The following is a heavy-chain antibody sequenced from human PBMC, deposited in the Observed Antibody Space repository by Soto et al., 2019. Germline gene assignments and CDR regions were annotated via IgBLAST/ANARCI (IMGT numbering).Heavy chain of an antibody. Sequence: ASVKVSCKSSGYTFTSYAMHWVRQAPGQRLEWMGWINAGNGNTKSSQKFQGRVTITRDTSASTAYMELSSLRSEDTAVYYCARSDIVAPHDMDVWGKGTTVTVSS. CDR1: GYTFTSYA. CDR3: ARSDIVAPHDMDV. D-gene: IGHD2-15*01. J-gene: IGHJ6*03. CDR2: INAGNGNT. V-gene: IGHV1-3*01.